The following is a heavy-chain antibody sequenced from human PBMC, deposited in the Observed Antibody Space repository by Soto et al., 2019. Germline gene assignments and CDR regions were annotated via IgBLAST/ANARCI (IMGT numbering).Heavy chain of an antibody. CDR1: GFTVSSHY. J-gene: IGHJ4*02. V-gene: IGHV3-53*02. CDR2: IYSGGST. CDR3: ARDSYGDYGDY. Sequence: EVQLVETGGGLIQPGGSLRLSCAASGFTVSSHYMSWVRQAPGKGLEWVSVIYSGGSTYYADSVKGRFTISRDNSKNTLYLQMNSLRAEDTAVYYCARDSYGDYGDYWGQGTLVTVSS. D-gene: IGHD4-17*01.